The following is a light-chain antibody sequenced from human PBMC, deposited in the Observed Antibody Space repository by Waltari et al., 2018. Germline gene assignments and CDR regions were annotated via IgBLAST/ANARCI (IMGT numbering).Light chain of an antibody. J-gene: IGKJ1*01. Sequence: EIVLTQSPGTLSLSPGERGTLSCRASQSVSRFLAWYQQKPGQAPRLLIYGASTRATGIPDGFSGSESGTDFSLTISRLEPEDFAVYYCQKYDRLPATFGQGTTVEIK. CDR3: QKYDRLPAT. CDR2: GAS. V-gene: IGKV3-20*01. CDR1: QSVSRF.